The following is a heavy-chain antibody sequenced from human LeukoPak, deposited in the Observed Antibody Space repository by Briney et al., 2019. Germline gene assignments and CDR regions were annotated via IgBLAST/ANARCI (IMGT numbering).Heavy chain of an antibody. D-gene: IGHD3-3*01. J-gene: IGHJ6*03. V-gene: IGHV3-7*01. CDR1: GFTVSSYW. CDR3: ARVETYSDFWSGASYYYMDV. CDR2: IKQDGSEK. Sequence: GGSLRLSSAASGFTVSSYWMRWIRQAPGKGLEWVATIKQDGSEKYYVDSVKGRFTISRDNAKNSLYLQMNSLRAEATAVYYCARVETYSDFWSGASYYYMDVWGKGTTVTVSS.